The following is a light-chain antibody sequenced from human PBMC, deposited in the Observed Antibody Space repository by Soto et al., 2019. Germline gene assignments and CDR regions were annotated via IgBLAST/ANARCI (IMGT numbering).Light chain of an antibody. CDR3: QQANSFPIT. CDR1: QGLKF. V-gene: IGKV1-12*01. J-gene: IGKJ5*01. Sequence: DIQMTQSPSSVSASVGDTVTITCRASQGLKFLAWYQQKPGKTPRLLLYEATNLQSGVPPRFSGSGSGTDFTLPISSLQPEDFATYFCQQANSFPITFGQGTRLEIK. CDR2: EAT.